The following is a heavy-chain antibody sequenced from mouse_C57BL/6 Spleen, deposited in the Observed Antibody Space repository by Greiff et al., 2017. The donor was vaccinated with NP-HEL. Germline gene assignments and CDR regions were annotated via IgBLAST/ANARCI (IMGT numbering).Heavy chain of an antibody. J-gene: IGHJ4*01. CDR2: FYPGSGSI. Sequence: QVQLQQSGAELVKPGASVKLSCKASGYTLTEYTIHWVKQRSGQGLEWIGWFYPGSGSIKYNEKFKDKATLTADKSSSTVYMELSRLTSEDSAVYFCARHEEDYGSSPYYAMDYWGQGTSVTVSS. D-gene: IGHD1-1*01. CDR3: ARHEEDYGSSPYYAMDY. CDR1: GYTLTEYT. V-gene: IGHV1-62-2*01.